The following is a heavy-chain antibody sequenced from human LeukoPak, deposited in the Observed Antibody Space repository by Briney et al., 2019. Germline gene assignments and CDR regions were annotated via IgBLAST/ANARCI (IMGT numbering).Heavy chain of an antibody. CDR2: IWYDGSNK. CDR1: GFTFSSYG. V-gene: IGHV3-33*01. D-gene: IGHD3-10*01. CDR3: ATGEWIH. J-gene: IGHJ4*02. Sequence: PGGSLRLSCAASGFTFSSYGMHWVRQAPGKGLEWVAVIWYDGSNKYYADSVKGRFTISRDNAKSSLYLEMNSLRDEDTGVYYCATGEWIHWGQGTLVTVSS.